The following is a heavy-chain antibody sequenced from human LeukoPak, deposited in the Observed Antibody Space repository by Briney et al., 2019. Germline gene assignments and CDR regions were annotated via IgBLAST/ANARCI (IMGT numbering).Heavy chain of an antibody. CDR1: GGSISSYH. V-gene: IGHV4-59*01. D-gene: IGHD3-22*01. CDR2: IYYSGST. J-gene: IGHJ3*02. CDR3: ARRCSDSSGYPRDAFDI. Sequence: PSETLSLTCTVSGGSISSYHWSWIRQPPGKGLEWIGYIYYSGSTNYNPSLKSRVTISVDTSKNQFSLKLSSVTAADTAVYYCARRCSDSSGYPRDAFDIWGQGTMVTVSS.